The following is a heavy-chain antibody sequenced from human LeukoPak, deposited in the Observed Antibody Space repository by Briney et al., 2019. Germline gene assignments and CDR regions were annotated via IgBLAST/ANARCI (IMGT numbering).Heavy chain of an antibody. V-gene: IGHV3-21*01. Sequence: GGSLRLSCAASGFSFSSYTMNWVRQAPGKGLEWVSSISSSSSYIYYADSLKGRFTISRDNAKISLYLQMNSLRAEDTAVYYCARDGRRRDYCDSGSCYWYFDLWGRGTLVTVSS. CDR2: ISSSSSYI. CDR1: GFSFSSYT. D-gene: IGHD2-15*01. CDR3: ARDGRRRDYCDSGSCYWYFDL. J-gene: IGHJ2*01.